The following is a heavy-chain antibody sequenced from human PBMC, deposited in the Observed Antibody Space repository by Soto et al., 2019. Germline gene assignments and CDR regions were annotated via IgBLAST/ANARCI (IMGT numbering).Heavy chain of an antibody. Sequence: SETLSLTCTVSGGSVSGGGYYWSWIRQPPGKGLEWIGYINYSGSTNYNRSLKSRVTISVDTSKNQFSLKLSSVTAADTAVYYCARGYDSSGYIAEYFHRWGQGTLVTVS. V-gene: IGHV4-61*08. CDR1: GGSVSGGGYY. CDR2: INYSGST. D-gene: IGHD3-22*01. CDR3: ARGYDSSGYIAEYFHR. J-gene: IGHJ1*01.